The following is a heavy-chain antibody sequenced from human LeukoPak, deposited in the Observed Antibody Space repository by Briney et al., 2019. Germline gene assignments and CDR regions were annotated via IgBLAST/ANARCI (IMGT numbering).Heavy chain of an antibody. Sequence: PGGSLRLSCTASGFLFGDYAMNWVRQAPGKGLEWIGEINHSGSTNYNPSLKSRVTISVDTSKNQFSLKLSSVTAADTAVYYCASFPVAGTWDWFDPWGQGTLVTVSS. CDR3: ASFPVAGTWDWFDP. D-gene: IGHD6-19*01. CDR2: INHSGST. CDR1: GFLFGDYA. J-gene: IGHJ5*02. V-gene: IGHV4-34*01.